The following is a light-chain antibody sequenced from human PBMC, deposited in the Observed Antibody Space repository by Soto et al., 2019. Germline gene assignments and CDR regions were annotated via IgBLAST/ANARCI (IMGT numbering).Light chain of an antibody. Sequence: QSALTQPASVSGSPGQSITISCTGTSSDVGGYNYVSWYQQHPGKAPKLMIYEVSNRPSGVSNRFSGSKSGNTASLTISGLQAEDDADYSCSSYTSSSFYVFGTGTKVTVL. J-gene: IGLJ1*01. V-gene: IGLV2-14*01. CDR2: EVS. CDR3: SSYTSSSFYV. CDR1: SSDVGGYNY.